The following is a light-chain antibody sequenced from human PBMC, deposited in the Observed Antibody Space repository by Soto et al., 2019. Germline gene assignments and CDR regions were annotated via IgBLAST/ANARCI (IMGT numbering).Light chain of an antibody. CDR1: QTVNSNY. CDR2: NAS. CDR3: QQYYSTWT. J-gene: IGKJ1*01. V-gene: IGKV3-20*01. Sequence: EIVLTQSPGTLSVSPGQRATLSCRASQTVNSNYLVWYQHKPGQAPRLLISNASRRATGIPDRFSGSGSGTDFTLTISRLEPEDLAVYYCQQYYSTWTFGQGTKVEIK.